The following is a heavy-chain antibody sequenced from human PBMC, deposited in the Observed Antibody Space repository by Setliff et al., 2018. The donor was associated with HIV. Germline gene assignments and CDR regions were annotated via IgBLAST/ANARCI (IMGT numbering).Heavy chain of an antibody. CDR1: GGTFSAYA. CDR3: ARDFHVLGYCSADSCPYDASDV. Sequence: SVKVSCKASGGTFSAYAVNWVRQAPEQGLEWMGRVISILGTPNYSHKFQGRVTITADKSTTTTYMELSSLRSDDTAIYYCARDFHVLGYCSADSCPYDASDVWGQGTMVTVSS. J-gene: IGHJ3*01. D-gene: IGHD2-15*01. V-gene: IGHV1-69*04. CDR2: VISILGTP.